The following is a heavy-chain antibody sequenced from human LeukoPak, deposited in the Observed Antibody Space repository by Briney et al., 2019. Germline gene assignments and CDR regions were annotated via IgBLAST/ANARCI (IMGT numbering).Heavy chain of an antibody. CDR3: ARGDGGGGTHPFDY. CDR2: VWYDGSLK. Sequence: GGSLRLSCAASGFTFSTYGMNWVREAPGKGLECGAGVWYDGSLKYYRDSVKGRFTISIDNSKNPLSLQMSTLRVEDTAVYYCARGDGGGGTHPFDYWGQGTLVTVSS. D-gene: IGHD2-15*01. CDR1: GFTFSTYG. V-gene: IGHV3-33*01. J-gene: IGHJ4*02.